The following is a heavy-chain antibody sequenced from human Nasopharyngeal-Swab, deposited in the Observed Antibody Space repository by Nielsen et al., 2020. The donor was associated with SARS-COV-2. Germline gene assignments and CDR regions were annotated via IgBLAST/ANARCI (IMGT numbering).Heavy chain of an antibody. CDR1: GFTFSRYA. V-gene: IGHV3-23*01. J-gene: IGHJ4*02. Sequence: GESLKISCAASGFTFSRYAMTWVRQAPGKGLEWVAGICGSGGSTYCADSVKGRFTISRDNSKNTLYLQMNSLRVEDTAVYYFAKNVSGSHYSSSDFWCQGTLLIVSS. CDR3: AKNVSGSHYSSSDF. CDR2: ICGSGGST. D-gene: IGHD1-26*01.